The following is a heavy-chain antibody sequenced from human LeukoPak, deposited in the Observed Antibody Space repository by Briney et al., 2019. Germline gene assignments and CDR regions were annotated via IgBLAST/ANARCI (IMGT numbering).Heavy chain of an antibody. CDR1: GFTFSSYG. J-gene: IGHJ4*02. V-gene: IGHV3-30*02. CDR2: IRYGGSNK. CDR3: AKDQDSGSLGVDYYFDY. D-gene: IGHD1-26*01. Sequence: GGSLRLSCAASGFTFSSYGMHWVRQAPGKGLGWVAFIRYGGSNKYYADSVKGRFTISRDNSKNTLYLQMNSLRAGDTAVYYCAKDQDSGSLGVDYYFDYWGQGTLVTVSS.